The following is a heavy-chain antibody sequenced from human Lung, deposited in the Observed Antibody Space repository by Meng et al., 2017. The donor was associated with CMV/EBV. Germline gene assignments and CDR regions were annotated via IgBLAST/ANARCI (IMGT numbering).Heavy chain of an antibody. Sequence: LRLCCAVYGGSFSGYYWSWIRQPPGKGLEWIGEINHSGSTNYNPSLKSRVTISVDTSKNQFSLKLSSVTAADTAVYYCAENSYGYGRWGQGTLVTVSS. J-gene: IGHJ4*02. CDR2: INHSGST. D-gene: IGHD5-18*01. V-gene: IGHV4-34*01. CDR3: AENSYGYGR. CDR1: GGSFSGYY.